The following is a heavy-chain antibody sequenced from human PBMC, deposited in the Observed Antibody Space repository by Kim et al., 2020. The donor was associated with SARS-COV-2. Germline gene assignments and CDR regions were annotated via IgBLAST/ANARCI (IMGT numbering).Heavy chain of an antibody. CDR1: GGSFSGYY. J-gene: IGHJ2*01. V-gene: IGHV4-34*01. Sequence: SETLSLTCAVYGGSFSGYYWSWIRQPPGKGLEWIGEINHSGSTNYNPSLKSRVTISVDTSKNQFSLKLSSVTAADTAVYYCARGEGLIVTVADLYYWYFDLWGRGTLVTVSS. CDR3: ARGEGLIVTVADLYYWYFDL. D-gene: IGHD6-19*01. CDR2: INHSGST.